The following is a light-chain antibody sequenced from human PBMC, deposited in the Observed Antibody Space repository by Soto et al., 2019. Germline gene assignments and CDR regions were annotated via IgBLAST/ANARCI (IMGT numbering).Light chain of an antibody. CDR1: QSISSW. Sequence: DRVTITCRAGQSISSWLSCYQQKPGKARNLLIDAASTWQSGVPSRFSGSGSGTEFTLTVSSLQPEDFATFYCQQLNSYPWTFGQGTKVDI. V-gene: IGKV1-9*01. CDR2: AAS. J-gene: IGKJ1*01. CDR3: QQLNSYPWT.